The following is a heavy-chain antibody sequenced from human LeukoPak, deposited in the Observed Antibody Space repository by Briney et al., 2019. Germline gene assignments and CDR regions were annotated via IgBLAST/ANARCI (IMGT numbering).Heavy chain of an antibody. CDR3: ARLSSIAAGFDY. CDR2: IYYSGST. CDR1: GGSISSSSYY. D-gene: IGHD6-6*01. V-gene: IGHV4-39*01. J-gene: IGHJ4*02. Sequence: SETLSLTCTVSGGSISSSSYYWGWIRQPPGEGLEWIGSIYYSGSTYYNPSLKSRVTISVDTSKNQFSLKLSSVTAADTAVYYCARLSSIAAGFDYWGQGTLVTVSS.